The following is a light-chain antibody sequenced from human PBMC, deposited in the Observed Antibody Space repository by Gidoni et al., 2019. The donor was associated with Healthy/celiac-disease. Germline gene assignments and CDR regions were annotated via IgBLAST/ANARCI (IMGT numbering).Light chain of an antibody. V-gene: IGKV1-39*01. CDR3: QQSYSTLYT. CDR1: QSSSSY. CDR2: AAS. J-gene: IGKJ2*01. Sequence: DIQKTHSPSSLYASVCARVIITCRASQSSSSYLKWYQQKQGKATKILIYAASSLKIGVPTRFSGSGSGTDFTLTISSLQPEDFATYYCQQSYSTLYTFXQXTKLEIK.